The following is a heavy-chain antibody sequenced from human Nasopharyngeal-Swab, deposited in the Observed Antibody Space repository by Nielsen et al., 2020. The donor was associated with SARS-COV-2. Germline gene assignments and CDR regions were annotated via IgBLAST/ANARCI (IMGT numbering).Heavy chain of an antibody. V-gene: IGHV3-30*04. CDR1: GFTFSSYA. D-gene: IGHD2-15*01. CDR3: ARARGGNCYSPFDY. Sequence: AGSLRLSCAASGFTFSSYAMHWVRQAPGKGLEWVAVISYDGSNKYYADSVKGRFTISRDNSKNTLYLQMNSLRAADTAVYYCARARGGNCYSPFDYRGQGTLVTVSS. J-gene: IGHJ4*02. CDR2: ISYDGSNK.